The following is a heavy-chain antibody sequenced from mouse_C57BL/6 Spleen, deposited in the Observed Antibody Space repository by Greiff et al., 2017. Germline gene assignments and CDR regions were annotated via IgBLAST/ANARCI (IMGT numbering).Heavy chain of an antibody. CDR3: ARCLWAMDY. V-gene: IGHV1-26*01. Sequence: EVQLQQSGPELVKPGASVKISCKASGYTFTDYYMNWVKQSHGKSLEWIGDINPNNGGTSYNQKFKGKATLTVDKSSSTAYMELRSLTSEDSAVYYCARCLWAMDYWGQGTSVTVSS. CDR1: GYTFTDYY. D-gene: IGHD1-1*02. J-gene: IGHJ4*01. CDR2: INPNNGGT.